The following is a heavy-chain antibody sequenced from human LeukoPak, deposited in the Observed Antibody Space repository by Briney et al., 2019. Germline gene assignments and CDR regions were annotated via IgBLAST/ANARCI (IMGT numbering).Heavy chain of an antibody. CDR2: IRYDGSNK. CDR3: AKDEAIVVVPAAKGGAFDI. J-gene: IGHJ3*02. CDR1: GFTFSSYG. V-gene: IGHV3-30*02. Sequence: GGSLRLSCAASGFTFSSYGMHWVRQAPGKGLEWVAFIRYDGSNKYYADSVKGRFTISRDNSKNTPYLQMNSLRAEDTAVYYCAKDEAIVVVPAAKGGAFDIWGQGTMVTVSS. D-gene: IGHD2-2*01.